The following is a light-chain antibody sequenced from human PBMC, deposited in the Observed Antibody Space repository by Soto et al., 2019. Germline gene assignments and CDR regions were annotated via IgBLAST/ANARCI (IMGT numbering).Light chain of an antibody. CDR3: QQRSKWPIN. J-gene: IGKJ5*01. CDR1: QSVSRY. CDR2: DAS. V-gene: IGKV3-11*01. Sequence: EVVLTQSPATLSLSPVERATLSCMASQSVSRYLAWYQQKPGQGPRLPIYDASNGATGVPARFMGSGSGTDFTLTINRLEPEEFAVYYCQQRSKWPINCGQGTRLEIK.